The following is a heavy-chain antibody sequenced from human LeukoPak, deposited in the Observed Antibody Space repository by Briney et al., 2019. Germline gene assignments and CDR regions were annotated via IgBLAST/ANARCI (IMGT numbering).Heavy chain of an antibody. CDR3: ARAGDYGDYVKWFDP. V-gene: IGHV4-34*10. D-gene: IGHD4-17*01. CDR2: INDSGSP. Sequence: SETLSLTCGVYGGPFSGCYWSWIRQPPGKGLEWIGEINDSGSPNYNPSLKSRVTMSVDTSKNQFSLKLSSVTAADTAVYYCARAGDYGDYVKWFDPWGQGTLVTVSS. J-gene: IGHJ5*02. CDR1: GGPFSGCY.